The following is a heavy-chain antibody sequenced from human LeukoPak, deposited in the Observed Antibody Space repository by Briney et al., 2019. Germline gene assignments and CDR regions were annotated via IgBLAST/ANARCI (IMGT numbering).Heavy chain of an antibody. Sequence: ASVKVSCKASGYTFTSYGISWVRQAPGQGLEWMGWISAYNGNTNYAQKLQGRVTMTTDTSTSTAYMELRSLRSDDTAVYYCARDQVDIVATILRYYYYGMDVWGQGTTVTVS. CDR2: ISAYNGNT. CDR3: ARDQVDIVATILRYYYYGMDV. J-gene: IGHJ6*02. CDR1: GYTFTSYG. D-gene: IGHD5-12*01. V-gene: IGHV1-18*01.